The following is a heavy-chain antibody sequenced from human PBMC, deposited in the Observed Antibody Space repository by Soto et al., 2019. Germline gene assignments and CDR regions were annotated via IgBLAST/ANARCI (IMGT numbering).Heavy chain of an antibody. CDR1: GGSISSYY. J-gene: IGHJ6*03. D-gene: IGHD2-2*01. CDR3: ARTMGDVVAHLDYYYYYMDV. V-gene: IGHV4-59*01. Sequence: SETLSLTCTVSGGSISSYYWSWIRQPPGKGLEWIGYIYYSGSTNYNPSLKSRVTISVDTSKNQFSLKLSSVTAADTAVYYCARTMGDVVAHLDYYYYYMDVWGKGTTVTVSS. CDR2: IYYSGST.